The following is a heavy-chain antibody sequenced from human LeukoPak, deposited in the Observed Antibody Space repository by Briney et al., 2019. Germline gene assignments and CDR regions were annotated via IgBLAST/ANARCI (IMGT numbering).Heavy chain of an antibody. V-gene: IGHV3-7*01. CDR1: AFTFSYYC. CDR3: LRGRGYSTYDC. CDR2: IKQSGSDK. Sequence: PAGSLRLTCAASAFTFSYYCMNWIRQAPGKGLEWVASIKQSGSDKYYVRTAKGRVTISRDNAKKSLYVQINALRADDSAVYCCLRGRGYSTYDCWGQGTLVTVS. J-gene: IGHJ4*02. D-gene: IGHD6-13*01.